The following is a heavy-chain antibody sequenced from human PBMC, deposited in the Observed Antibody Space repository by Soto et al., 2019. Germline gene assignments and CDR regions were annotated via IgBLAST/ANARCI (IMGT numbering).Heavy chain of an antibody. Sequence: GGSLRLSCAASGFTFSSYGMHWVRQAPGKGLEWVAVISYDGSNKYYADSVKGRFTISRDNSKNTLYLKMNSLRAEDTAVYYCAKGALALLWFGDSLPRSDWFDPWGQGTLVTVSS. CDR3: AKGALALLWFGDSLPRSDWFDP. CDR2: ISYDGSNK. CDR1: GFTFSSYG. V-gene: IGHV3-30*18. D-gene: IGHD3-10*01. J-gene: IGHJ5*02.